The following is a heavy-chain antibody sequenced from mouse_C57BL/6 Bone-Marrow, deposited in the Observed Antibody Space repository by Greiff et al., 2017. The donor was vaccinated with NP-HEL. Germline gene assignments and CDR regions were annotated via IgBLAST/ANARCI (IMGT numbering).Heavy chain of an antibody. Sequence: VQVVESGPELVKPGASVKISCKASGYAFSSSWMNWVKQRPGKGLEWIGRIYPGDGDTTYNGKFKGKATLTADKSSSTAYMQLSSLTSEDSAVYFGAREGVYYSNHAPFAYWGQGTLVTVSA. CDR2: IYPGDGDT. CDR1: GYAFSSSW. J-gene: IGHJ3*01. V-gene: IGHV1-82*01. D-gene: IGHD2-5*01. CDR3: AREGVYYSNHAPFAY.